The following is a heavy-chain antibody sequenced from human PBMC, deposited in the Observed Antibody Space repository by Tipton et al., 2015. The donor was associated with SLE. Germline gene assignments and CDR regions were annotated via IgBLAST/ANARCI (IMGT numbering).Heavy chain of an antibody. CDR2: ATDGGSGT. Sequence: SLRLSCAVSGFTFTDYAMSWVRQAPGKGLEWVSAATDGGSGTAYADSVRGRFTVSRDNSKNTLYLQMNSLRAEDTALYYCARLSNSYFYYYIDVWGKGTTVTVSS. D-gene: IGHD4-11*01. V-gene: IGHV3-23*01. J-gene: IGHJ6*03. CDR1: GFTFTDYA. CDR3: ARLSNSYFYYYIDV.